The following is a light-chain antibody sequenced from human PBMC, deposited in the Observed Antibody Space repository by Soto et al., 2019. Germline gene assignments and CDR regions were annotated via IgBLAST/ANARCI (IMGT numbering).Light chain of an antibody. V-gene: IGKV3-15*01. Sequence: ERVMTQSPATLSVSPGERATLSCRASQSVGNNLAWYQQRPGQAPRLLIHAASTRATGIPARFSGSGSRTEFTITISSLQSEDFAVYYCQQYDDWPRTFGQGTKVDIK. CDR2: AAS. J-gene: IGKJ1*01. CDR1: QSVGNN. CDR3: QQYDDWPRT.